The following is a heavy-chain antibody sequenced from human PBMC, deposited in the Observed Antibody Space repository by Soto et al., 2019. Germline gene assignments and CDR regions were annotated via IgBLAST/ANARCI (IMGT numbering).Heavy chain of an antibody. CDR3: ARVAPGIAAAGPRIAFDP. V-gene: IGHV1-46*01. CDR2: INPSGGST. J-gene: IGHJ5*02. CDR1: GYTFTSYY. D-gene: IGHD6-13*01. Sequence: ASVKVSCKASGYTFTSYYMHWVRQAPGQGLEWMGIINPSGGSTSYAQKFQGRVTMTRDTSTSTVYMELSSLRSEDTAVYYCARVAPGIAAAGPRIAFDPWGQGTLVTVS.